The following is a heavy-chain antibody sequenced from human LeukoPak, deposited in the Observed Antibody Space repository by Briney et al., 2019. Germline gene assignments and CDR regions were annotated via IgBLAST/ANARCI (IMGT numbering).Heavy chain of an antibody. Sequence: SETLSLTCAIYGGSFSTYYWNWIRQPPGKGLEWIGEINHSGSTNYNPSLKSRVTLSVDTSKNQFSLKLSSVTAADMAVYYCAIDTSGRSYWGQGTLVTVSS. J-gene: IGHJ4*02. V-gene: IGHV4-34*01. CDR1: GGSFSTYY. CDR3: AIDTSGRSY. D-gene: IGHD6-19*01. CDR2: INHSGST.